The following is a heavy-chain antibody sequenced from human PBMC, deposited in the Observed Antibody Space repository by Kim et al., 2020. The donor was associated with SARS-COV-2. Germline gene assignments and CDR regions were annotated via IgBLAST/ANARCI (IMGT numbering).Heavy chain of an antibody. CDR2: INPNSGGT. CDR1: GYTFTDSY. V-gene: IGHV1-2*06. D-gene: IGHD6-13*01. J-gene: IGHJ4*02. Sequence: ASVKVSCKASGYTFTDSYLHWVRQTPGQGLEWMGRINPNSGGTNYVQKFQGRVTMTRDTSISTSFMELNRLRSDDTAVYYCARGMGVGQLVPDYWGQGTL. CDR3: ARGMGVGQLVPDY.